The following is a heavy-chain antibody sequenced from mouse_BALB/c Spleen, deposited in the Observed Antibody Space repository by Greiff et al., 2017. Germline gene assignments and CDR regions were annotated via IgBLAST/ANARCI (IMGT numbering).Heavy chain of an antibody. Sequence: QVQLQQSGAELARPGASVKMSCKASGYTFTSYTMHWVKQRPGQGLEWIGYINPSSGYTNYNQKFKDKATLTADKSSSTAYMQLSSLTSEDSAVYYGTRRTYRDAMDYWGQGTSVTVSS. CDR2: INPSSGYT. D-gene: IGHD5-1*01. CDR3: TRRTYRDAMDY. CDR1: GYTFTSYT. V-gene: IGHV1-4*01. J-gene: IGHJ4*01.